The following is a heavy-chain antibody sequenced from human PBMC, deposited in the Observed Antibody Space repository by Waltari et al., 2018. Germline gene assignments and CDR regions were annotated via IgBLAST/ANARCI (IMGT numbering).Heavy chain of an antibody. CDR1: GFILSDYP. CDR2: LASDGTTR. V-gene: IGHV3-30*14. D-gene: IGHD3-22*01. J-gene: IGHJ4*02. Sequence: QVQLVESGGGVVQPGGSRPLSCVDSGFILSDYPMQWVRHVPVKGLQGLAILASDGTTRRFADSVKGRCSICRDNSKNMLYLQMNSPRVDDTAYYFCATNEIAWHWGQGTLVTVSS. CDR3: ATNEIAWH.